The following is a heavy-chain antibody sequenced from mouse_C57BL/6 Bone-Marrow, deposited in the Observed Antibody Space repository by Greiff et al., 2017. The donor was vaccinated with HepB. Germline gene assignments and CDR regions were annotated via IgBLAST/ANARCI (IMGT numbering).Heavy chain of an antibody. V-gene: IGHV1-52*01. CDR3: ERGAYDYFDY. CDR1: GYTFTSYW. J-gene: IGHJ2*01. CDR2: IDPSDSET. Sequence: VQLQQPGAELARPGSSVKLSCKASGYTFTSYWMHWVKQRPIQGLEWIGKIDPSDSETNYNQKFKDKATLTVDKSSSTAYMQLSSLTSEDSAVYYCERGAYDYFDYWGQGTTLTVSS. D-gene: IGHD2-12*01.